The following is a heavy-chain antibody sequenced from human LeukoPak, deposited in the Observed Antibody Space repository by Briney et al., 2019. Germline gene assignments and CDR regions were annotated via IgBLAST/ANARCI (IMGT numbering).Heavy chain of an antibody. V-gene: IGHV4-31*11. CDR1: GGSISSGGYY. CDR2: IYYSGST. J-gene: IGHJ4*02. D-gene: IGHD5-18*01. Sequence: SQTLSLTCAVSGGSISSGGYYWSWIRQHPGKGLEWIGYIYYSGSTYYNPSLKSRVTISVDTSKNQFSLKLSSVTAADTAVYYCARAYSYGSYRLDYWGQGTLVTVSS. CDR3: ARAYSYGSYRLDY.